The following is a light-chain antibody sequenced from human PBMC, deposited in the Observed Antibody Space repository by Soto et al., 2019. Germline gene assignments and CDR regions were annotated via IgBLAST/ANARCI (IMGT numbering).Light chain of an antibody. Sequence: EIVMTQSPATLSVSPGERATLSCRASQSVSSDLVWYQQKPGQAPRLIIYGASTRATGIPARFSGSGSGTEFTLTISSLQSEDFAVYYCQQRSNWPRLTFGPGTKVDIK. CDR1: QSVSSD. J-gene: IGKJ3*01. CDR2: GAS. V-gene: IGKV3-15*01. CDR3: QQRSNWPRLT.